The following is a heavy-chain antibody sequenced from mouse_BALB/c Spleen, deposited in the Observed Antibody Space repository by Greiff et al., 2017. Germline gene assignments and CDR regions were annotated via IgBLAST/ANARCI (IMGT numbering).Heavy chain of an antibody. CDR3: AKRVLLRDWYFDV. CDR2: IDPYNGGT. Sequence: VQLKQSGPELVKPGASVKVSCKASGYAFTSYNMYWVKQSHGKSLEWIGYIDPYNGGTSYNQKFKGKATLTVDKSSSTAYMHLNSLTSEDSAVYYCAKRVLLRDWYFDVWGAGTTVTVSS. CDR1: GYAFTSYN. V-gene: IGHV1S135*01. D-gene: IGHD1-1*01. J-gene: IGHJ1*01.